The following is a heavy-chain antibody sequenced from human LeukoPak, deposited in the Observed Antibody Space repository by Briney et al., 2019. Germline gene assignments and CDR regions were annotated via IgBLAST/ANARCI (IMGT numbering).Heavy chain of an antibody. CDR2: ISANGRRT. CDR1: GFTFSSYT. V-gene: IGHV3-64D*06. Sequence: GGSLRLSCSASGFTFSSYTMQWVRQSPGKGLEYVSAISANGRRTFYADSVKGRFTVSRDNSENTLYLQLSSLTTEDSALYYCVIQGCGDDSYLFDHWGQGTLVTVSS. J-gene: IGHJ4*02. D-gene: IGHD4-11*01. CDR3: VIQGCGDDSYLFDH.